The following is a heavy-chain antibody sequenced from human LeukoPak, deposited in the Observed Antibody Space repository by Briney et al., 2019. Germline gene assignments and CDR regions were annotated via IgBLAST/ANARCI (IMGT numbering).Heavy chain of an antibody. J-gene: IGHJ4*02. CDR2: ISYDGSNK. CDR1: GFTFSSYG. V-gene: IGHV3-30*18. CDR3: AKTFGYSSSWYEDGLDY. D-gene: IGHD6-13*01. Sequence: PGGSLRLSCAASGFTFSSYGMHWVRQAPGKGLEWVAVISYDGSNKYYADSVKGRFTISRDNSKNTLYLQMNSLRAEDTAVYYCAKTFGYSSSWYEDGLDYWGQGTLVTVSS.